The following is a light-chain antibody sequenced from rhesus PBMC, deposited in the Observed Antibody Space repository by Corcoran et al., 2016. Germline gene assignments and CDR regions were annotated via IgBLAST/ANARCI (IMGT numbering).Light chain of an antibody. CDR1: QSISSW. CDR2: TAS. Sequence: DIQMTQSPSSLSASVGDTVTITCRASQSISSWLAWYQQKPGKAPKLLMHTASSLQRGVPSRFSGSGSGTYFTLTISSLQSEDFATYYCQQYSSSPYSFGQGTKVEIK. J-gene: IGKJ2*01. V-gene: IGKV1-22*01. CDR3: QQYSSSPYS.